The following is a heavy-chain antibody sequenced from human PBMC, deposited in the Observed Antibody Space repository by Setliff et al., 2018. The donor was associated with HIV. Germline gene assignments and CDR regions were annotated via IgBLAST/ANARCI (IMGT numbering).Heavy chain of an antibody. CDR3: ARGDPFPDFDS. J-gene: IGHJ4*02. CDR2: ISNTGNN. Sequence: PSETLSLTCTVSGGSISNYYWSWIRQSPGKGLEWIGYISNTGNNYYNPSLKSRVTISVDTSKNQFSLKLTSVTAADTAVYYCARGDPFPDFDSWGQGTLVTVSS. CDR1: GGSISNYY. V-gene: IGHV4-59*08. D-gene: IGHD3-16*01.